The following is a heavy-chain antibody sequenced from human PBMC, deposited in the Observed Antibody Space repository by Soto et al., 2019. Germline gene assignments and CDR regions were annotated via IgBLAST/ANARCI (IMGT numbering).Heavy chain of an antibody. CDR1: GGSISSYY. CDR3: ARRRSGPTFFDY. Sequence: SETLSLTCTVSGGSISSYYWSWIRQPPGKGLEWIGFIYYSGSTNYNPSLKSRITIYIDTSKNQFSLKLSSVTAADTAVYYCARRRSGPTFFDYWGQGTLVTVSS. CDR2: IYYSGST. V-gene: IGHV4-59*08. D-gene: IGHD3-10*01. J-gene: IGHJ4*02.